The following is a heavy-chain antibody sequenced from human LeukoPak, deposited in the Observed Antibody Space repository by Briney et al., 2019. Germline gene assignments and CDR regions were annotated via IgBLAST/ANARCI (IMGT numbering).Heavy chain of an antibody. J-gene: IGHJ4*02. Sequence: SETLSPTCTVSGGSISSSSYYWGWIRQPPGKGLEWIGSIYYSGSTYYNPSLKSRVTISVDTSKNQFSLKLSSVTTADTAVYYCARLYGSGSYSDYWGQGTLVTVSS. CDR3: ARLYGSGSYSDY. CDR2: IYYSGST. V-gene: IGHV4-39*01. CDR1: GGSISSSSYY. D-gene: IGHD3-10*01.